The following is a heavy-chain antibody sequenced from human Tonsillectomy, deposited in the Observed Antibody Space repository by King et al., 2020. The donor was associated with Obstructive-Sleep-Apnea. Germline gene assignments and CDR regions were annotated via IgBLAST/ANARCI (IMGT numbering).Heavy chain of an antibody. CDR2: INPDGSEK. J-gene: IGHJ4*02. D-gene: IGHD3-10*01. Sequence: VQLVESGGGLVQPGGALRLSCAASGFTFSSCWLSWVRPPPGKGLEWVANINPDGSEKYNVDPMKGRFTISRNTAKNSLSLQMNSLGAEDTAVYFCAREAGSRGDYLDYWGQGTLVTVSS. CDR3: AREAGSRGDYLDY. CDR1: GFTFSSCW. V-gene: IGHV3-7*01.